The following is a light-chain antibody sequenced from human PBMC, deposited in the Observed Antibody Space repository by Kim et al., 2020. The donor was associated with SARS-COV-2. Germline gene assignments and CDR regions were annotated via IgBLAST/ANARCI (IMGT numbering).Light chain of an antibody. CDR3: CSYAGSSTWV. V-gene: IGLV2-23*02. Sequence: GQSITISCTGTSSDVGNYNLVSWYQQHPGKAPKLMIYEVSKRPSGVSNRFSGSKSDNTASLTISGLQAEDEADYYCCSYAGSSTWVFGGGTKVTVL. J-gene: IGLJ3*02. CDR2: EVS. CDR1: SSDVGNYNL.